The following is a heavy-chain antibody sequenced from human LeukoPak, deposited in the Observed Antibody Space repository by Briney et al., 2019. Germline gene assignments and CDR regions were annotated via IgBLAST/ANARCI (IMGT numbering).Heavy chain of an antibody. CDR3: ARGRQLHLGELFPFAEFFQP. D-gene: IGHD3-16*01. J-gene: IGHJ1*01. V-gene: IGHV1-2*02. CDR1: GYTFTGQY. Sequence: ASVKVSCKTSGYTFTGQYLHGVRQAPGQGLEWMGWNNPNSGGTKSAQKFQGRVIMTRDTSISTAYMELRSLSSDDTAVYYCARGRQLHLGELFPFAEFFQPWGQGTLVTVFS. CDR2: NNPNSGGT.